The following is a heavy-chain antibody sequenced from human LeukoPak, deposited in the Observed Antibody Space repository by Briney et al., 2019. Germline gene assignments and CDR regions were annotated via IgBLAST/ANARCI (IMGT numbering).Heavy chain of an antibody. Sequence: SETLSLTCAVYGGSFSGYYWSWIRQPPGKGLEWMGEINHSGSTNYNPSLKSRVTISVDTSKNQFSLKLSSVTAADTAVYYCARPYYYDSSGHDAFDIWGQGTMVTVSS. D-gene: IGHD3-22*01. CDR2: INHSGST. CDR3: ARPYYYDSSGHDAFDI. CDR1: GGSFSGYY. V-gene: IGHV4-34*01. J-gene: IGHJ3*02.